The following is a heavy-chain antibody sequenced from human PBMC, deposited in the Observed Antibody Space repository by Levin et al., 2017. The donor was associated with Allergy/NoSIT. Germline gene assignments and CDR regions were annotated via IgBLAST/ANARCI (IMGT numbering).Heavy chain of an antibody. CDR1: GDSINNYY. V-gene: IGHV4-59*08. CDR3: ASAVTSPWYLDV. CDR2: IYYSGTT. J-gene: IGHJ2*01. Sequence: PSETLSLTCTVSGDSINNYYWSWVRQPPGKGLEWIGYIYYSGTTNYNPSLKSRVTISLDTSNNQFSLRLASVPAADTARYYCASAVTSPWYLDVWGRGILDTVS. D-gene: IGHD4-17*01.